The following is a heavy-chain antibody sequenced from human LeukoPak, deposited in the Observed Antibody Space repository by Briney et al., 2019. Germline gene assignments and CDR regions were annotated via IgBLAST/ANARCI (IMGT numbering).Heavy chain of an antibody. D-gene: IGHD6-19*01. CDR1: GFTFSSYG. Sequence: PGGSLRLSCAASGFTFSSYGMHWVRQAPGKGLEGVAFIRYDGSNKYYADSVKGRFTISRDNSKNTLYLQMNSLRAEDTAVYYCAKEASSGWYGGLDYWGQGTLVTVSS. CDR3: AKEASSGWYGGLDY. V-gene: IGHV3-30*02. CDR2: IRYDGSNK. J-gene: IGHJ4*02.